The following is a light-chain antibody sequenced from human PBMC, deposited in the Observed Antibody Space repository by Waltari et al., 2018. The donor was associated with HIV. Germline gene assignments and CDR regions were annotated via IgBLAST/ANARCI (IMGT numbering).Light chain of an antibody. V-gene: IGLV8-61*01. CDR2: STN. CDR1: SGSVSTRSY. Sequence: QTVVTQEPSFSVSPGGTVTLTCGLTSGSVSTRSYTSWYQQTPGQAPRTLIYSTNTRSSGVPDRFSGSILGNKAALTITGAQADDESDYYCVLYMGSGIRVFGGGTKLTVL. J-gene: IGLJ2*01. CDR3: VLYMGSGIRV.